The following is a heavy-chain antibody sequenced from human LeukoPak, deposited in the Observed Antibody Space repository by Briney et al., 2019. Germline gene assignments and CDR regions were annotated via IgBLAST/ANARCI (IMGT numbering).Heavy chain of an antibody. J-gene: IGHJ6*02. CDR3: ARAPSTKPYYYYYAMDV. CDR1: GFTFDDYV. D-gene: IGHD1-14*01. CDR2: ISRNSGST. V-gene: IGHV3-9*01. Sequence: PGGSLRLSCAAAGFTFDDYVMHWVRQAPGKGLEWVSGISRNSGSTGYADSVKGRFTISRDNARNSLYLQMNSLRAEDTALYYCARAPSTKPYYYYYAMDVWGQGTTVTVSS.